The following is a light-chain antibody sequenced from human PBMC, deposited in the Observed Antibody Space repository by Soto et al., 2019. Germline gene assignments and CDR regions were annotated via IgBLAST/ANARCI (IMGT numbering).Light chain of an antibody. CDR3: QQYNSYSPG. V-gene: IGKV1-5*01. CDR1: QSISSW. Sequence: DIQMTQSPSTLSASVGDRVTITCRASQSISSWLAWYQQKPGKAPKLLIYDASSLESGVPSRFSGSGSGTEFTLTISSLQPDDFATYYCQQYNSYSPGFGQGTRLEIK. J-gene: IGKJ5*01. CDR2: DAS.